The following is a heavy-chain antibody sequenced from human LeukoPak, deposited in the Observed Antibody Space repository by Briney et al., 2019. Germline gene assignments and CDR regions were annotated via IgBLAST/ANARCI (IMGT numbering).Heavy chain of an antibody. Sequence: SETLSLTCTVSGGSISSSSYYWGWIRQPPGKRLEWIGSIYYSGSTYYNPSLKSRVTISVDTSKNQFSLKLSSVTAAETAVYYCAREGRYRYGYNEYHSYMDIWGKGTTVTVSS. CDR2: IYYSGST. CDR1: GGSISSSSYY. V-gene: IGHV4-39*07. D-gene: IGHD5-24*01. CDR3: AREGRYRYGYNEYHSYMDI. J-gene: IGHJ6*03.